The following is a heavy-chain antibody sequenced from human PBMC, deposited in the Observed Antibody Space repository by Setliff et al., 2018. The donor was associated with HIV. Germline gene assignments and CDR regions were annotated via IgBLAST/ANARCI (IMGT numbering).Heavy chain of an antibody. J-gene: IGHJ6*03. V-gene: IGHV4-4*07. CDR3: AKDAGVTGGLYRYYIDA. Sequence: PSETLSLTCTVSGVSIDKNYWSWVRRPPGKGLEWIGRVYMSGKTNYSPSLKSRVTMSADTSKNQASLKLTSVTAADTAVYYCAKDAGVTGGLYRYYIDAWGNGTTVTVSS. D-gene: IGHD2-8*01. CDR2: VYMSGKT. CDR1: GVSIDKNY.